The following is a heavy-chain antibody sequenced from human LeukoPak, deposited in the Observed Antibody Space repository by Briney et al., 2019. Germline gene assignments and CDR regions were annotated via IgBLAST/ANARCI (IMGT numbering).Heavy chain of an antibody. Sequence: GGSLRLPCAASGFTFGNSWMSWVRQAPGKGLEWVAAIKTDGSKEYYVDSVRGRFTISRDNAKDSVFLQMNSLRADDTAVYFCARNSNFDTHDFWGQGTLVIVSS. CDR1: GFTFGNSW. D-gene: IGHD3-22*01. CDR3: ARNSNFDTHDF. V-gene: IGHV3-7*01. J-gene: IGHJ4*02. CDR2: IKTDGSKE.